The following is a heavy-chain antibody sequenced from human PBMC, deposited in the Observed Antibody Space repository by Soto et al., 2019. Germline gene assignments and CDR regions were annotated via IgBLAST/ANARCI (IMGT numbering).Heavy chain of an antibody. J-gene: IGHJ4*02. V-gene: IGHV1-46*02. D-gene: IGHD1-26*01. Sequence: QVQLMQSGAEVRKPGASVRLSCETSGYNFNQYYIHWVRQAPGQGLEWMGIINLRGGTTEYAHKLRGRVTVTGDTPTKTAYMELRSLRSEDTAMYFCARGPEDSDVPRWDYWGQGTLVTVSS. CDR3: ARGPEDSDVPRWDY. CDR1: GYNFNQYY. CDR2: INLRGGTT.